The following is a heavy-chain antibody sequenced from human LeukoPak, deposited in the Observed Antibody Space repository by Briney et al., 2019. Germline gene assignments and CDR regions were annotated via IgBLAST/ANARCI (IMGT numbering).Heavy chain of an antibody. CDR1: GGSISSSSYY. V-gene: IGHV4-39*07. D-gene: IGHD6-13*01. Sequence: SETLSLTCTVSGGSISSSSYYWGWFRHPPGKGLEWIGSIYYSGSTYYNPSLKSRVTISVDTSKNQFSLKLSSVTAADTAVYYCARDGIAAAGIDYWGQGTLVTVSS. CDR2: IYYSGST. J-gene: IGHJ4*02. CDR3: ARDGIAAAGIDY.